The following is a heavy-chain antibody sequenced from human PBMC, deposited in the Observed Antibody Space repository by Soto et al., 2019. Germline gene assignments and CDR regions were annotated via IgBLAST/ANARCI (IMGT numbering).Heavy chain of an antibody. CDR1: GYTFTSYY. CDR2: INPSGGST. Sequence: ASVKVSCKASGYTFTSYYMHWVRQAPGQGLEWMGIINPSGGSTSYAQKFQGRVTMTRDTSTSTVYMELSSLRSEDTAVYYCASSVRSGSYFYYYGMDVWGQGTTVTVSS. J-gene: IGHJ6*02. V-gene: IGHV1-46*03. D-gene: IGHD1-26*01. CDR3: ASSVRSGSYFYYYGMDV.